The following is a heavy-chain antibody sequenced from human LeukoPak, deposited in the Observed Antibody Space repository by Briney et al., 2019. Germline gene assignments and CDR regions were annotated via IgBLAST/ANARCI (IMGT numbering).Heavy chain of an antibody. V-gene: IGHV3-48*01. CDR2: ITTGSRTI. CDR1: GFTFSTYG. J-gene: IGHJ4*02. Sequence: GGSLRLSCAASGFTFSTYGMSWVRQAPGKGLEWVSYITTGSRTIYYADSVKGRFTISRDNAKNSLYLQMNSLGAEDTAVYYCARDLLAVAGTAHFDYWGQGTLVTVSS. CDR3: ARDLLAVAGTAHFDY. D-gene: IGHD6-19*01.